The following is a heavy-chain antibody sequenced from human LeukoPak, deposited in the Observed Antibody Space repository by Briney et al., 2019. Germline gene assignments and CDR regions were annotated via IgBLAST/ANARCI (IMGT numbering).Heavy chain of an antibody. Sequence: GGSLRLSCEASGFTFSSYAMSWVRQAPGKGLEWVSAISGSGGSTYYADSVKGRFTISRDNAKNSLYLQMNSLRAEDTALYYCAKAAGAFDIWGQGTMVTVSS. D-gene: IGHD6-19*01. CDR1: GFTFSSYA. CDR2: ISGSGGST. J-gene: IGHJ3*02. CDR3: AKAAGAFDI. V-gene: IGHV3-23*01.